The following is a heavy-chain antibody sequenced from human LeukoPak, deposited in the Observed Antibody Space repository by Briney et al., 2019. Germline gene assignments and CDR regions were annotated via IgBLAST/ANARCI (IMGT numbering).Heavy chain of an antibody. Sequence: GGSLRLSCAASGFTFSNYAMHWVRQVPGKGLEWLADISNDGGKRFYADSVKGRFTISRDNSKNTLYLQMNSLRPEDTAVYFCAKDLKQLVGSDYWGQGTLVTVSS. CDR2: ISNDGGKR. CDR3: AKDLKQLVGSDY. J-gene: IGHJ4*02. V-gene: IGHV3-30*04. D-gene: IGHD6-6*01. CDR1: GFTFSNYA.